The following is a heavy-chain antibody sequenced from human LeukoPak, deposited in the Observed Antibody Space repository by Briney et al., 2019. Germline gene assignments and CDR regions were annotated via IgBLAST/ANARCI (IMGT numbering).Heavy chain of an antibody. J-gene: IGHJ4*02. CDR1: GGPVSSSSYY. V-gene: IGHV4-39*01. Sequence: SGTLSLTCTVSGGPVSSSSYYWGWVRQSPEKGLECIGTIYYAGDTYYNPSLESRLTISVDTSKNQFSLRLRSVTAADTAVYYCATWDSGRYSQIDNWGQGTLVTVSS. CDR2: IYYAGDT. D-gene: IGHD1-26*01. CDR3: ATWDSGRYSQIDN.